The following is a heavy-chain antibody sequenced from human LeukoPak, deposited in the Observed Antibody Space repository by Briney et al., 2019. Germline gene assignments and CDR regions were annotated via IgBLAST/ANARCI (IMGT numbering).Heavy chain of an antibody. CDR2: ISSSGSTI. J-gene: IGHJ5*02. V-gene: IGHV3-48*04. CDR1: GFTFSSYS. D-gene: IGHD6-19*01. CDR3: AKGKQWLIPNWFDP. Sequence: GGSLRLSCAASGFTFSSYSMNWVRQAPGKGLEWVSYISSSGSTIYYADSVKGRFTISRDNAKNSLYLQMNSLRAEDTAVYYCAKGKQWLIPNWFDPWGQGTLVTVSS.